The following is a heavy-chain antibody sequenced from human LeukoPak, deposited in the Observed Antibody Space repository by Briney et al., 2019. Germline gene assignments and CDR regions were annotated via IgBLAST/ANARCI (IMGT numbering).Heavy chain of an antibody. V-gene: IGHV3-30*18. D-gene: IGHD6-19*01. J-gene: IGHJ4*02. CDR2: ITYDGSNK. CDR1: GFSFKDYN. CDR3: AKVRWDNSGWYYLDY. Sequence: GGSLRLSCAPSGFSFKDYNMHWVRQAPGKGREWVAVITYDGSNKYYTDSVKGRFTISRDNSKSTLYLQLNSLRAEDTAVYYCAKVRWDNSGWYYLDYWGQGTLVTVSS.